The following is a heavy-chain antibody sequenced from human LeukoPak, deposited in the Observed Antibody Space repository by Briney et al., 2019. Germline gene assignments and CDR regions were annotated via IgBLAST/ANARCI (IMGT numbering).Heavy chain of an antibody. CDR1: GGSFSGHD. Sequence: PSETLSLTCAVYGGSFSGHDWSWLRQPPGEGVEGIGETSHSGRTDYNSSLRGGGTISVDTSKNQFSLKLSSVTAADTAVYYCARFSPHSDDVWGRYRYASWGQGTLVTVSS. CDR2: TSHSGRT. J-gene: IGHJ4*02. D-gene: IGHD3-16*02. CDR3: ARFSPHSDDVWGRYRYAS. V-gene: IGHV4-34*01.